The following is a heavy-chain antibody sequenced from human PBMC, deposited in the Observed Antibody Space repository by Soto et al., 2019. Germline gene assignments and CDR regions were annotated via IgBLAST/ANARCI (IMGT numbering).Heavy chain of an antibody. Sequence: ASVKVSCKASGYTFNSYYMHWVRQAPGRGLEWVGLINPGNGATTYAQKFQGRATMTSDTSTSTVYMELRSLTSEDTAVFYCARDHIAAADTYALDIWGQGTMVTVSS. CDR3: ARDHIAAADTYALDI. J-gene: IGHJ3*02. CDR2: INPGNGAT. V-gene: IGHV1-46*02. D-gene: IGHD6-25*01. CDR1: GYTFNSYY.